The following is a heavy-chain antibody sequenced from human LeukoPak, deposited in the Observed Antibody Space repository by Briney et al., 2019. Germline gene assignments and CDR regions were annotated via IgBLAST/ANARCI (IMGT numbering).Heavy chain of an antibody. CDR1: GGSISSSSYY. CDR2: IYTSGST. J-gene: IGHJ4*02. Sequence: SETLSLTCTVSGGSISSSSYYWSWIRQPAGKGLEWIGRIYTSGSTNYNPSLKSRVTMSVDTSKNQFSLKLSSVTAADTAVYYCAREIENGASPDYWGQGTLVTVSS. V-gene: IGHV4-61*02. CDR3: AREIENGASPDY. D-gene: IGHD1-1*01.